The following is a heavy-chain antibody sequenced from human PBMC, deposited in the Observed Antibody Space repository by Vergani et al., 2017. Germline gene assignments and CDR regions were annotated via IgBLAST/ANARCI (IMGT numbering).Heavy chain of an antibody. J-gene: IGHJ4*02. Sequence: EVQLVQSGAEVKKPGESLKISCKGSGYSFTSYWIGWVRQMPGKGLEWMGIIYPDDSETRYSPSFEGQVTISVDKSINTAYLQWSSLKAADTAMYYCAGLGSSSWYVTPDDWGQGMQVTVSS. CDR3: AGLGSSSWYVTPDD. CDR2: IYPDDSET. V-gene: IGHV5-51*01. CDR1: GYSFTSYW. D-gene: IGHD6-13*01.